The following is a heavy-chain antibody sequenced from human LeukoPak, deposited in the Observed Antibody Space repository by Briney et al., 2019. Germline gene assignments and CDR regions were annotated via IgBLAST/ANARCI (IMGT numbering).Heavy chain of an antibody. CDR1: GFTVSSYY. D-gene: IGHD5-24*01. Sequence: PGGSLRLSCAASGFTVSSYYMHWVRQAPGKGLEWVSVIYSGGSTYYADSVKGRFTISRDNSKNTLYLQMNSLRAEDTAVYYCARVQSGGDYYYYYMDVWGKGTTVTVSS. J-gene: IGHJ6*03. V-gene: IGHV3-53*01. CDR3: ARVQSGGDYYYYYMDV. CDR2: IYSGGST.